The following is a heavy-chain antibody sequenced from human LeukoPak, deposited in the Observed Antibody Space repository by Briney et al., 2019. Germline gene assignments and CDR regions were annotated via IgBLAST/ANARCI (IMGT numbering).Heavy chain of an antibody. Sequence: ASVKVSCKASGYTFTGYYMHWVRQAPGQGLEWMGWINPNSGGTNYAQKFQGRVTMTRDTSISTAYMGLSRLTSDDTAVYYCARASFWESPINWFAPWGQGTLVTVSS. CDR1: GYTFTGYY. CDR2: INPNSGGT. V-gene: IGHV1-2*02. J-gene: IGHJ5*02. CDR3: ARASFWESPINWFAP. D-gene: IGHD3-16*01.